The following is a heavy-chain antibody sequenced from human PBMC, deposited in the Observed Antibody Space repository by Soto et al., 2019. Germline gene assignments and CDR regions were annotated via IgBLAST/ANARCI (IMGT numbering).Heavy chain of an antibody. V-gene: IGHV4-59*11. CDR2: IYYSGST. Sequence: QVQLQESGPGLVKPSETLSLTCTVSGGSISSHYWSWIRQPPGKRLEWIGYIYYSGSTNYNPSLTSRATISVETSQHQFSLKLRTVTAADTAIYYCARLPSELLSFYYGMDVWGQGTTVTVSS. J-gene: IGHJ6*02. D-gene: IGHD1-26*01. CDR3: ARLPSELLSFYYGMDV. CDR1: GGSISSHY.